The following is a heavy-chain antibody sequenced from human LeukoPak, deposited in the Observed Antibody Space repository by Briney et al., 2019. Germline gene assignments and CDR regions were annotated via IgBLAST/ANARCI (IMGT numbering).Heavy chain of an antibody. CDR2: LYSGGAT. CDR1: GFTVSSNY. D-gene: IGHD6-19*01. CDR3: TKLKGWYGEGFFDY. V-gene: IGHV3-53*01. J-gene: IGHJ4*02. Sequence: GGSLRLSCAASGFTVSSNYMSWVRQPAGKGLEWVSVLYSGGATFYADSVKGRFTISRDTSKNTLYFQMNDLRADDTAVYYCTKLKGWYGEGFFDYWGQGTLVTVSS.